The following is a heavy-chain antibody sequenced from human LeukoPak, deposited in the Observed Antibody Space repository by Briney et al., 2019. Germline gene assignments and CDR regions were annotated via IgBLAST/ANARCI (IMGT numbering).Heavy chain of an antibody. CDR2: IKQDGSEK. CDR1: GFTFSSYW. Sequence: GGSLRLSCAASGFTFSSYWMSWVRQAPGKGLKWVANIKQDGSEKYYVDSVKGRFTISRDNAKNSLYLQMNSLRAEDTAVYYCARVLSYYDSSVDYWGQGTLVTVSS. J-gene: IGHJ4*02. CDR3: ARVLSYYDSSVDY. V-gene: IGHV3-7*01. D-gene: IGHD3-22*01.